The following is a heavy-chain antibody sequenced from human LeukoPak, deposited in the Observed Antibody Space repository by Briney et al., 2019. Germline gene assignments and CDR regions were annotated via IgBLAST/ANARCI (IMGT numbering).Heavy chain of an antibody. J-gene: IGHJ2*01. CDR3: ARHGIPGAYWYFDL. Sequence: SETLSLTCTVSGGSISSSSYYWGWIRQPPGKGLEWIGSIYYSGSTYYNPSLKSRITISVDTSKNQFSRKVSSVTAADTAVYYCARHGIPGAYWYFDLWGRGTLVTVSS. CDR1: GGSISSSSYY. V-gene: IGHV4-39*01. CDR2: IYYSGST. D-gene: IGHD1-20*01.